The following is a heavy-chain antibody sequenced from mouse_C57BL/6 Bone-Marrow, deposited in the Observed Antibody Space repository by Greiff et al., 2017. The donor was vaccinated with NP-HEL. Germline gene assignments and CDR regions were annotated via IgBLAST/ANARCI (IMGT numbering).Heavy chain of an antibody. CDR2: ISYDCSN. V-gene: IGHV3-6*01. J-gene: IGHJ3*01. Sequence: VKLQESGPGIVKPSQSLSLTCSVTGYSIPSGHYWIWIRQFPGNKLEWMGYISYDCSNNYNPSLKNRISITRDASKHQFFLMWNSVTTEDAATYYYAREGSYYGSSDTWYAYWGQGALVTVSA. D-gene: IGHD1-1*01. CDR3: AREGSYYGSSDTWYAY. CDR1: GYSIPSGHY.